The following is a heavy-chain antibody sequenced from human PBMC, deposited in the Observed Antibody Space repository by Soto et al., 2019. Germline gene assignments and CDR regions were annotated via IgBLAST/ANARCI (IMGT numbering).Heavy chain of an antibody. V-gene: IGHV4-38-2*01. J-gene: IGHJ3*01. Sequence: SDTLSLTCSVSVYSIISLYYSVCIRHPPGKGLECIGSIYLSWSTYYNPSLKSRVTISVDTSKKQFSLKLTSVTAEDTALYYCARSDRYGGHLDEWGPGPKVTX. D-gene: IGHD3-22*01. CDR1: VYSIISLYY. CDR2: IYLSWST. CDR3: ARSDRYGGHLDE.